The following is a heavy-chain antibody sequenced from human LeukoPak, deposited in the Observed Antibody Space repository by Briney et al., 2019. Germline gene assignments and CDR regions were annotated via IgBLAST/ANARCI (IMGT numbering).Heavy chain of an antibody. CDR1: GDSVSSNSAA. J-gene: IGHJ5*02. CDR3: ARAHSSSWYEWFDP. Sequence: SQTLSLTCAISGDSVSSNSAAWNWIRQSPSRGLEWLGRTYYRSKWYNDYAVSVKIRITINPDTSKNQFSLQLNSVTPEDTAVYYCARAHSSSWYEWFDPWGQGTLVTVSS. V-gene: IGHV6-1*01. CDR2: TYYRSKWYN. D-gene: IGHD6-13*01.